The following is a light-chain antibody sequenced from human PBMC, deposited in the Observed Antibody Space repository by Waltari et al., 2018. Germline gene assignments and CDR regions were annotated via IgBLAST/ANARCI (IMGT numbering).Light chain of an antibody. CDR2: GAS. CDR3: QQYGSSSWT. CDR1: QSVSSSY. V-gene: IGKV3-20*01. Sequence: DIVLTQSPGTLSLSPGERATLLCRASQSVSSSYLAWYQQKPGQAPRLLIYGASSRATGIPDRFSGSGSGTDFTLTISRLEPEDFAVYYCQQYGSSSWTFGQGTKVEIK. J-gene: IGKJ1*01.